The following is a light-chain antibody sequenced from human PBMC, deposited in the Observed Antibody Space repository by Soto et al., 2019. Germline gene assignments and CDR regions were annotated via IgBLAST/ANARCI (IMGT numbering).Light chain of an antibody. Sequence: EIVMTQSPATLPVSPGERATLSCRASQSVSSNLAWYQQKPGQAPRLLIYGASTRATGIPARFSGSGSGTDFTLTVSSLQSEDFAVYYCQQYDNWPPSDTFGQGTKLEIK. J-gene: IGKJ2*01. V-gene: IGKV3-15*01. CDR1: QSVSSN. CDR2: GAS. CDR3: QQYDNWPPSDT.